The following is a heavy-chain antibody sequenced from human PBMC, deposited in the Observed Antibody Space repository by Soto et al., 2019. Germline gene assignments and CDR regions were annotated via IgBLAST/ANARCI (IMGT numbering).Heavy chain of an antibody. CDR2: ISAYNGNT. CDR1: GYTFTSYG. V-gene: IGHV1-18*01. D-gene: IGHD4-17*01. J-gene: IGHJ3*02. CDR3: ARVGLDFGDYFAFDI. Sequence: GASVKVSCKASGYTFTSYGITWVRQAPGQGLEWMGWISAYNGNTNYAQKLQGRVTMTTDTSTTTAYMELKSLRSDDTAVYYCARVGLDFGDYFAFDIWGQGTMVTVSS.